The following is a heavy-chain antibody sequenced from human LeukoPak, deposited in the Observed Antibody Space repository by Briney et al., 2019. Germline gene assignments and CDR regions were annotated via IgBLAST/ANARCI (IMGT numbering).Heavy chain of an antibody. J-gene: IGHJ4*02. CDR1: GFMFSNYW. CDR2: MTPDGSST. V-gene: IGHV3-74*01. CDR3: TTAGSY. Sequence: PGGSLRLSCAASGFMFSNYWMHWVRQAPGKGLVWVSRMTPDGSSTNYADSVTGRFTISRDNAENTLYLQMNSLKTEDTAVYYCTTAGSYWGQGTLVTVSS.